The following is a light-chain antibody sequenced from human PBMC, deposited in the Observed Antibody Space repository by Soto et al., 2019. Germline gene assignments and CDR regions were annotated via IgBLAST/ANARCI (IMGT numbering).Light chain of an antibody. J-gene: IGKJ3*01. CDR2: GAS. CDR3: QQDGSSPVFT. Sequence: EIVLTQSPGTLSLSPGERATLSCRASQSVSSSYLAWYQQKPGQAPRLLIYGASSRATGIPDRFSGSGSGTDFPLTISRLEPEDFAVYYCQQDGSSPVFTFGPGTKVDIK. CDR1: QSVSSSY. V-gene: IGKV3-20*01.